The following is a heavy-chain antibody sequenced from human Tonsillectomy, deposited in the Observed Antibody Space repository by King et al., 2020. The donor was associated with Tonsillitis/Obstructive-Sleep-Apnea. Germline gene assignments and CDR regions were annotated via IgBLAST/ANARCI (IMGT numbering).Heavy chain of an antibody. V-gene: IGHV3-30*04. Sequence: VQLVESGGGVVQPGRSLRLSCAASGFTFSSYAMHWVRQAPGKGLEWVAVISYDGSNKNYADSVKGRFTISRDNSKNTLYLQMNSLGAEDSAVYYCARWVYYYDSSDDFDIWGQGTMVTVSS. CDR3: ARWVYYYDSSDDFDI. CDR2: ISYDGSNK. D-gene: IGHD3-22*01. J-gene: IGHJ3*02. CDR1: GFTFSSYA.